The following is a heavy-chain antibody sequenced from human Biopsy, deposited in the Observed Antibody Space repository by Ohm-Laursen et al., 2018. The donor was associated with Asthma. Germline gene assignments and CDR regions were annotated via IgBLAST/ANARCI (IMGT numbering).Heavy chain of an antibody. Sequence: TLSLTCNVSGYSISNGGYYWTWVRQRPGKGLEWIGNIYHRGNTKYNPSLKSRLSFSVDTSKNQFSLKLSSVTAADTAIYFCARDYYDFWNRSVYTYFGMDVWGRGTTVVVSS. CDR1: GYSISNGGYY. J-gene: IGHJ6*02. D-gene: IGHD3-3*01. V-gene: IGHV4-31*03. CDR3: ARDYYDFWNRSVYTYFGMDV. CDR2: IYHRGNT.